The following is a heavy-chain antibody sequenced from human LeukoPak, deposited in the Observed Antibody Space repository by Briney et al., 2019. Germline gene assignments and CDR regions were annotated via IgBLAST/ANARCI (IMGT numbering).Heavy chain of an antibody. CDR2: IKQDGSEK. D-gene: IGHD6-13*01. CDR1: GFPFSSYW. V-gene: IGHV3-7*01. J-gene: IGHJ4*02. CDR3: ARDRIAAAGAIVY. Sequence: GGSLRLSCAASGFPFSSYWMSWVRQAPGKGLEWVANIKQDGSEKNYVDSVKGRSTIPRDNAKNSLYLQVNSLRAEDTAVYYCARDRIAAAGAIVYWGQGALVTVSS.